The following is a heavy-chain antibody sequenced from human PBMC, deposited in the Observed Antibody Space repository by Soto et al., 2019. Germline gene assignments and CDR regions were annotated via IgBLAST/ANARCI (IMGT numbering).Heavy chain of an antibody. Sequence: SDTLSLTCFLSGCSVTSHHCIWIRTFPGQGLEWIAYTSYTGNTNYNPSLQSRVTISLDTSKNQLSLKLTSMTAADTAVYYCARGGHAGFTHYFDPWGKVTLVTFSS. D-gene: IGHD1-26*01. J-gene: IGHJ5*02. V-gene: IGHV4-59*02. CDR2: TSYTGNT. CDR1: GCSVTSHH. CDR3: ARGGHAGFTHYFDP.